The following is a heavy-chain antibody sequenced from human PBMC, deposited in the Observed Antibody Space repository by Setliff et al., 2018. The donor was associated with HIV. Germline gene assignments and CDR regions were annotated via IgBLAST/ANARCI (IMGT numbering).Heavy chain of an antibody. D-gene: IGHD1-1*01. CDR1: GDSISSGGYY. J-gene: IGHJ6*04. CDR3: ARLGEHDTGDLDV. Sequence: PSETLSLTCKVSGDSISSGGYYWTWIRKPAGKGLEWIGHIYTSGNTNYNPSLKSRVSISVATSKNQFFLTLTSVTAADSAVYYRARLGEHDTGDLDVWGKGTTVTVSS. V-gene: IGHV4-61*09. CDR2: IYTSGNT.